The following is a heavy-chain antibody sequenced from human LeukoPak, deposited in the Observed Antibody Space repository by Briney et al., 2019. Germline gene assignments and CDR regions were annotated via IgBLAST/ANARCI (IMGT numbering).Heavy chain of an antibody. CDR3: ARELVVVPAAIVNWYFDL. J-gene: IGHJ2*01. Sequence: GASVKVSCKASGYTFTSYYMHWVRQAPGQGLEWMGIINPSGGSTSYAQKLQGRVTMTRDTSTSTVYMELGSLRSEDTAVYYCARELVVVPAAIVNWYFDLWGRGTLVTVSS. V-gene: IGHV1-46*01. CDR2: INPSGGST. CDR1: GYTFTSYY. D-gene: IGHD2-2*02.